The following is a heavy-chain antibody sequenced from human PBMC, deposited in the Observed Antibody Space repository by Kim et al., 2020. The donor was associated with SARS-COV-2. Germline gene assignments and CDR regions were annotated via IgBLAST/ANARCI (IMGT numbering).Heavy chain of an antibody. V-gene: IGHV5-51*01. CDR3: ARYETTGSSWRGYAFDI. Sequence: GESLKISCKGSGYSFTSYWIGWVRQMPGKGLEWMGIIYPGDSDTRYSPSFQGQVTISADKSISTAYLQWSSLKASDTAMYYCARYETTGSSWRGYAFDIWGQGTMVTVSS. D-gene: IGHD6-13*01. CDR1: GYSFTSYW. J-gene: IGHJ3*02. CDR2: IYPGDSDT.